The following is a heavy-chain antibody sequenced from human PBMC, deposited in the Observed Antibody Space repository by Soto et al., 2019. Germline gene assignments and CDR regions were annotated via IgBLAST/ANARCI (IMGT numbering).Heavy chain of an antibody. CDR3: ARMVRGSNIDYYHYMDV. Sequence: QVELVQSGAEVKKPGASVKVSCKASGYTFRSHGISWARQAPGQGLEWMGWISVDNGDTNYAQKLQGRVTVTTDTSTSTAYMELRSLRSEDTAVYYCARMVRGSNIDYYHYMDVWGKGTPVTVSS. CDR2: ISVDNGDT. V-gene: IGHV1-18*01. D-gene: IGHD3-10*01. J-gene: IGHJ6*03. CDR1: GYTFRSHG.